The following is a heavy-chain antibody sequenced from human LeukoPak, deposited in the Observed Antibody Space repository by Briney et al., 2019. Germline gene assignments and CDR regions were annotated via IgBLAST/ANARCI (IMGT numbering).Heavy chain of an antibody. D-gene: IGHD2-21*02. CDR3: ARGHCFGGDCYFDY. CDR1: GGSITSSSYY. Sequence: PSETLSLTCTVSGGSITSSSYYWGWIRQPPGKGLEWIGSIYYSGSTYYNPSLNRRVTISVDTSKNQFSLKLSSVTAADTAVHYCARGHCFGGDCYFDYWGPGTLVTVSS. CDR2: IYYSGST. V-gene: IGHV4-39*01. J-gene: IGHJ4*02.